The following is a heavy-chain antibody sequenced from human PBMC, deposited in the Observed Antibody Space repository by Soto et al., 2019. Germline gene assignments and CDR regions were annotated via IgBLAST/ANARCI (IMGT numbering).Heavy chain of an antibody. D-gene: IGHD2-2*01. V-gene: IGHV4-31*03. CDR1: GGSISSGGYY. CDR3: ASYQQSYAFDI. J-gene: IGHJ3*02. Sequence: QVQLQESGPGLVKPSQTLSLTCTVSGGSISSGGYYWSWIRQHPGKGLEWIGYIFYRGSTYYNPSLKIRVTIAVDTSENQLSLKLSSVTAADTAVYYCASYQQSYAFDIWGQGTMVTVSS. CDR2: IFYRGST.